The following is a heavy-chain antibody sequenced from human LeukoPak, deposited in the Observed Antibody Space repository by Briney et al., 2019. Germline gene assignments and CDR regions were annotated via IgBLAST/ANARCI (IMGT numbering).Heavy chain of an antibody. CDR1: GGSISSGGYY. CDR3: ARAGNCGGDCYSFDY. V-gene: IGHV4-31*03. CDR2: IYYSGST. J-gene: IGHJ4*02. Sequence: SQTLSLTCTVSGGSISSGGYYWSWIRQHPGKGLEWIGYIYYSGSTNYNPSLKSRVTISVDTSKNQFSLKLSSVTAADTAVYYCARAGNCGGDCYSFDYWGQGTLVTVSS. D-gene: IGHD2-21*02.